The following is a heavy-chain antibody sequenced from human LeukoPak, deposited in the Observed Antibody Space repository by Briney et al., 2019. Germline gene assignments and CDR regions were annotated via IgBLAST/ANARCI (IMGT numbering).Heavy chain of an antibody. V-gene: IGHV4-34*01. CDR3: ASQRKCSSTSCYKRFDY. CDR2: INHSGST. D-gene: IGHD2-2*02. J-gene: IGHJ4*02. CDR1: GGSFSGYY. Sequence: PSETLSLTCAVYGGSFSGYYWSWIRQPPGKGLEWIGEINHSGSTNYNPSLKSRVTISVDTSKNQSSLKLSSVTAADTAVYYCASQRKCSSTSCYKRFDYWGQGTLVTVSS.